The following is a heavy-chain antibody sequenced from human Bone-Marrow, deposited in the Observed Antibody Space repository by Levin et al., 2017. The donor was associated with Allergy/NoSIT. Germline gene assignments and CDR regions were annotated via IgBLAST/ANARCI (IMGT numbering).Heavy chain of an antibody. CDR3: ARGNIVVVPAAIGPWFDP. V-gene: IGHV3-21*01. J-gene: IGHJ5*02. Sequence: GESLKISCAASGFTFSSYSMNWVRQAPGKGLEWVSSISSSSSYIYYADSVKGRFTISRDNAKNSLYLQMNSLRAEDTAVYYCARGNIVVVPAAIGPWFDPWGQGTLVTVSS. CDR1: GFTFSSYS. D-gene: IGHD2-2*01. CDR2: ISSSSSYI.